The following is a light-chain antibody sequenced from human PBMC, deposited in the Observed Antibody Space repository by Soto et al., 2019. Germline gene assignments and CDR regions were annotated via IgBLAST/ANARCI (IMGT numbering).Light chain of an antibody. V-gene: IGLV2-8*01. Sequence: ALTQRPSASGSPGQSVAISCIGTSSDVGAYNYVSWYQQQPGKVPKLMIYEVSKRPSGVPDRFSASKSGNTASLTVSGLQAGDEADYYCSSHGGSNNFYVFGTGTKVTVL. CDR1: SSDVGAYNY. CDR3: SSHGGSNNFYV. J-gene: IGLJ1*01. CDR2: EVS.